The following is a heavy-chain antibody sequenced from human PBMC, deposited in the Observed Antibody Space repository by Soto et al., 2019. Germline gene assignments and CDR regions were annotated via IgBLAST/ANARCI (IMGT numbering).Heavy chain of an antibody. Sequence: QVQLQESGPGLVRPSETLSLTCTVSGGSFSSYYWTWIRQSPGKGRGGLGFIYYSGSTDYNPSLRGRLAISIDTSKNQFSLRLNSMTAADTAVYYCAGRDCSGTNCYYLDYYYMDVWGKGTTVTVSS. D-gene: IGHD2-2*01. CDR2: IYYSGST. CDR1: GGSFSSYY. J-gene: IGHJ6*03. CDR3: AGRDCSGTNCYYLDYYYMDV. V-gene: IGHV4-59*08.